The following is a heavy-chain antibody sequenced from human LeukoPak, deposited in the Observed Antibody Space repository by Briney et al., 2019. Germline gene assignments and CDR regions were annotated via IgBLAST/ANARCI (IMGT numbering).Heavy chain of an antibody. CDR1: GGTFSSYT. Sequence: SVKVSCKASGGTFSSYTISWVRQAPGQGLEWMGRIIPILGIANYAQKFQGRVTITADKSTSTAYMELSSLRSEDTAVYYCAGNTLSYHYDSSGYYNAFDIWGQGTMVTVSS. V-gene: IGHV1-69*02. CDR2: IIPILGIA. D-gene: IGHD3-22*01. J-gene: IGHJ3*02. CDR3: AGNTLSYHYDSSGYYNAFDI.